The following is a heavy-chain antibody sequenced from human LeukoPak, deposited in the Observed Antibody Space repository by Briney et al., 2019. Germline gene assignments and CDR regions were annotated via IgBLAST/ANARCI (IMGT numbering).Heavy chain of an antibody. D-gene: IGHD3-10*01. J-gene: IGHJ4*02. CDR1: GFTFSSYA. CDR3: AKVARVFLWFGEGPYYFGY. CDR2: ISGSCGST. V-gene: IGHV3-23*01. Sequence: PGGSLRLSCAASGFTFSSYAMSWVRQAPGKGLEWVSAISGSCGSTYYADSVKSRFTISRDNSTNTLYLQMNSLRAEVTAVYYGAKVARVFLWFGEGPYYFGYWGQGTLVTVSS.